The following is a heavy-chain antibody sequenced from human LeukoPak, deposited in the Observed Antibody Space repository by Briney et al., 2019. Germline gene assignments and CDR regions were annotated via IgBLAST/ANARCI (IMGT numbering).Heavy chain of an antibody. D-gene: IGHD3-3*01. V-gene: IGHV1-8*01. Sequence: ASVKVSCKASGYTFTSYDINWVRQATGQGLEWMGWMNPNSGNTGYAQKFQGRVTMTRNTSISTAYMELSSLRSEDTAVYYCATKLRFLEWLSPFDYWGQGTLVTVSS. CDR1: GYTFTSYD. J-gene: IGHJ4*02. CDR3: ATKLRFLEWLSPFDY. CDR2: MNPNSGNT.